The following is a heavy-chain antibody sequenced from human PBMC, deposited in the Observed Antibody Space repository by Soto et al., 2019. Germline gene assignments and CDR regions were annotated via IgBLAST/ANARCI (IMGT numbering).Heavy chain of an antibody. CDR3: ARDLNWAFDH. Sequence: PGGSLRLSCAASGFPFSSNSVNWVRQAPGKGLEWVSYITGSGTTTRHADSVKGRFTLSRDNVKNSLFLDMNSLTDEDTAVYYCARDLNWAFDHWGRGTLVTVSS. CDR1: GFPFSSNS. D-gene: IGHD1-1*01. J-gene: IGHJ5*02. V-gene: IGHV3-48*02. CDR2: ITGSGTTT.